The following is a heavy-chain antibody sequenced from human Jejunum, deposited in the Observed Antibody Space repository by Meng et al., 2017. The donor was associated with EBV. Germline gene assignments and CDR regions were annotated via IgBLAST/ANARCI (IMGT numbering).Heavy chain of an antibody. D-gene: IGHD1-26*01. CDR2: ISSSSSYI. CDR1: GVSFSDYA. V-gene: IGHV3-21*01. J-gene: IGHJ4*02. Sequence: GGSGGGLVRPGGSLRLSCAAVGVSFSDYAMNLVRQAPGKGRDWVSYISSSSSYIYYADSVKGRFTISRDNAKNSLYLQMNSLRAEDTAVYYCARDGEWDLGGVIDHWGQGTLVTVSS. CDR3: ARDGEWDLGGVIDH.